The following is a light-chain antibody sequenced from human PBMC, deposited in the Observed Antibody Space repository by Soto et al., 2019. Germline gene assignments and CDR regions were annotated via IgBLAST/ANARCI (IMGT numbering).Light chain of an antibody. Sequence: QSVLSQPPSASGTPGQRVTISCSGSNSNIGRNTVNWYQLLPGTAPTLLIYTNNQRPSGVTDRFSASKSGTSASLAISGLQSEDEADYYCAAWDASLNGPVFGGGTKLTVL. CDR3: AAWDASLNGPV. CDR1: NSNIGRNT. J-gene: IGLJ2*01. CDR2: TNN. V-gene: IGLV1-44*01.